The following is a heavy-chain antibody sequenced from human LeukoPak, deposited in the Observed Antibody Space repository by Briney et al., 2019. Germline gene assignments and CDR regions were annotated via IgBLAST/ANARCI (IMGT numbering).Heavy chain of an antibody. CDR2: ISTYSGGT. D-gene: IGHD3-9*01. CDR1: GYTFTSYG. Sequence: ASVKVSCKASGYTFTSYGISWVRQAPGQGLEWMGWISTYSGGTNYAQKFQGWVTVTRDTSISTAYMELSRLRSDDTAVYYCARAARDDILTPYYYYGMDVWGQGTTVTVSS. J-gene: IGHJ6*02. CDR3: ARAARDDILTPYYYYGMDV. V-gene: IGHV1-2*04.